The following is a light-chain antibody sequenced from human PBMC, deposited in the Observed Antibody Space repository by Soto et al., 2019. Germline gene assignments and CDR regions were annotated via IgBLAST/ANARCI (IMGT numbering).Light chain of an antibody. J-gene: IGLJ2*01. CDR3: SSYGGSNNLL. V-gene: IGLV2-8*01. Sequence: QSALTQPPSASGSPGQSVTISCTGTSRDIGGYDFVSWYQQHPGKAPKLLIYDVIKRPSGVPDPFSGSKSGNTASLTVSGLQTDDEADYYCSSYGGSNNLLFGGGTKLTVL. CDR1: SRDIGGYDF. CDR2: DVI.